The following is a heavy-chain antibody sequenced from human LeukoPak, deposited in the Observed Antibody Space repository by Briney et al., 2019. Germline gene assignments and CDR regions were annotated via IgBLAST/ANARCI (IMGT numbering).Heavy chain of an antibody. CDR2: IYTSGST. J-gene: IGHJ6*02. CDR1: GGSFSSYY. D-gene: IGHD3-10*01. Sequence: PSETLSLTCAVYGGSFSSYYWSWIRQPAGKGLEWIGRIYTSGSTNYNPSLKSRVTMSVDTSKNQFSLKLSSVTAADTAVYYCARQIPYYYGSGSYYYYGMDVWGQGTTVTVSS. CDR3: ARQIPYYYGSGSYYYYGMDV. V-gene: IGHV4-59*10.